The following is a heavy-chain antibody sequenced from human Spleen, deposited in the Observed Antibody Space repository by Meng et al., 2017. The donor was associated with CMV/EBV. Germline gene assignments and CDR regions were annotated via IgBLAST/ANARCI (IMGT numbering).Heavy chain of an antibody. CDR3: AKGSYCSGTTCYLWGWFDS. Sequence: GESLKISCTASGFTFSSYAMSWVRQAPGKGLEWVPGISGSGDSTYYAESVRGQFTISRDNSKNTLYLQMNSLTAEDTAVYYCAKGSYCSGTTCYLWGWFDSRGQGTLVTVSS. V-gene: IGHV3-23*01. CDR1: GFTFSSYA. J-gene: IGHJ5*01. CDR2: ISGSGDST. D-gene: IGHD2-2*01.